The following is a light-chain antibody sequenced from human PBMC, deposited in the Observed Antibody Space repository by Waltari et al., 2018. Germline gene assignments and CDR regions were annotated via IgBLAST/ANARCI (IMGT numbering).Light chain of an antibody. J-gene: IGLJ3*02. CDR1: NSNIGRNS. CDR3: ATWDNSLNGWV. CDR2: TDE. V-gene: IGLV1-44*01. Sequence: QSVLTQPPSASGTPGQRVTISCSGSNSNIGRNSVNWYQQPPETAPKLLIYTDEQRPSGVPDRFSGSKSGTSASLAISGLQSEDEADYHCATWDNSLNGWVFGGGTKVTAL.